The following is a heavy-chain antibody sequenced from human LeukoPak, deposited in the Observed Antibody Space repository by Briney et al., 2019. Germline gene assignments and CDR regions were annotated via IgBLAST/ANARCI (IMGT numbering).Heavy chain of an antibody. CDR2: ISGDGGST. J-gene: IGHJ5*02. CDR1: GFTFDDYA. CDR3: AKDPATRDGHGAWFDP. Sequence: GGSLRLSCAACGFTFDDYAIHWVRQATGKGLEWVSLISGDGGSTYYADSVKGRFTISRDNSKNSLYLQMNSLRTEDTALYYCAKDPATRDGHGAWFDPWGQGTLVTVSS. V-gene: IGHV3-43*02. D-gene: IGHD5-24*01.